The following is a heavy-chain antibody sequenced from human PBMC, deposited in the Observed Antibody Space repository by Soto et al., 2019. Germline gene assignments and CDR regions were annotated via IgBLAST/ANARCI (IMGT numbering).Heavy chain of an antibody. D-gene: IGHD2-2*01. CDR1: GFSLSTSGVG. CDR2: IYWDDDK. CDR3: ARHCSSTSCYAFHF. V-gene: IGHV2-5*02. J-gene: IGHJ4*02. Sequence: QITLKESGPTLLKPTQTLTLTCTFSGFSLSTSGVGVSWIRQPPGKDPEWLALIYWDDDKRYSPSLKSRLTIPQDPSKNQVVVTMTNKDPVDTAKYYFARHCSSTSCYAFHFWGQGTLVTVSS.